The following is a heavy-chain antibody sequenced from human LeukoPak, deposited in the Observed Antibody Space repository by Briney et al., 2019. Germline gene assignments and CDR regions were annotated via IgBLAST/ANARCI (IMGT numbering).Heavy chain of an antibody. V-gene: IGHV3-30*04. Sequence: PGGSLRLSCAASGFTFSSYAMHWVRQAPGKGLEWVAVISYDGSNKYYADSVKGRFTISRDNSKNTLYLQMNSLRAEDTAVYYCARDYYGSGLRIDYWGQGTLVTVSS. J-gene: IGHJ4*02. CDR2: ISYDGSNK. CDR1: GFTFSSYA. D-gene: IGHD3-10*01. CDR3: ARDYYGSGLRIDY.